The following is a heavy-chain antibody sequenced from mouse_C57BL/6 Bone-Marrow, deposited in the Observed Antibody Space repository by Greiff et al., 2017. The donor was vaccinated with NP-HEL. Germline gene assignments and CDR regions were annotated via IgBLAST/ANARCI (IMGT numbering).Heavy chain of an antibody. CDR1: GFSLTSYG. Sequence: VHLVESGPGLVQPSQSLSITCTVSGFSLTSYGVHWVRQSPGKGLEWLGVIWSGGSTDYNAAFISRLSISKDNSKSQVFFKMNSLQADDTAIYYCAREGYYYVSSYYAMDYWGQGTSVTVSS. CDR3: AREGYYYVSSYYAMDY. J-gene: IGHJ4*01. V-gene: IGHV2-2*01. CDR2: IWSGGST. D-gene: IGHD1-1*01.